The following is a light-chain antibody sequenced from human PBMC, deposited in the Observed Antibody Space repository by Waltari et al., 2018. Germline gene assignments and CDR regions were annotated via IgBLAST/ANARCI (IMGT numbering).Light chain of an antibody. V-gene: IGKV1-5*03. CDR1: QSISNW. CDR3: QQYYSYPIT. J-gene: IGKJ4*01. Sequence: DIEMTQSPSTLSASVGDRVTTTCRASQSISNWLAWYQQKPGKAPNLLIYKASSLESGVPSRFSGSGSGTEFTLTISSLQPDDFATYYCQQYYSYPITFGGGTKVEIK. CDR2: KAS.